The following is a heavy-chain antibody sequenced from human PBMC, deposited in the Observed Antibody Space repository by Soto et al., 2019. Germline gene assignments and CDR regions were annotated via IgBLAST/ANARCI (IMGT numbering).Heavy chain of an antibody. J-gene: IGHJ3*02. V-gene: IGHV4-4*07. CDR3: AKDESGAADI. CDR1: GGSIYTYY. Sequence: SETMALTSNVSGGSIYTYYWNWIRQPVGKGLEWIGRIDTSGKTNYIPSLKSRLTMSIDRFKNQFSLNLKFVTAADTAVYFCAKDESGAADIWGQGTMVTVSS. D-gene: IGHD7-27*01. CDR2: IDTSGKT.